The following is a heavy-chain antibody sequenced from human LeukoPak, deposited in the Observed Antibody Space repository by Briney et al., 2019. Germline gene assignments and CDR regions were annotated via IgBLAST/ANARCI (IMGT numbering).Heavy chain of an antibody. CDR3: ARQPLVGATAFDY. Sequence: ASVKVSCKASGYTFTGYYMHWVRQAPGQGLEWMGRINPNSGGTSYAQKFQGRVTMTRDTSISTAYMELSRLRSEDTAVYYCARQPLVGATAFDYWGQGTLVTVSS. CDR1: GYTFTGYY. J-gene: IGHJ4*02. CDR2: INPNSGGT. V-gene: IGHV1-2*06. D-gene: IGHD1-26*01.